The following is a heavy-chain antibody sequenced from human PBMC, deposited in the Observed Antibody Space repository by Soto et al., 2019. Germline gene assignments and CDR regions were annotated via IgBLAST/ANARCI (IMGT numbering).Heavy chain of an antibody. CDR2: INAGNGNT. J-gene: IGHJ4*02. Sequence: ASVKVSCKASGYTFTSYAMHWVRQAPGQRLEWMGWINAGNGNTKYSQKFQGRVTITRDTSASTAYMELSSLRSEDTAVYYCVAWGEYSSSPFDYWGQGTLVTVSS. D-gene: IGHD6-6*01. CDR1: GYTFTSYA. CDR3: VAWGEYSSSPFDY. V-gene: IGHV1-3*01.